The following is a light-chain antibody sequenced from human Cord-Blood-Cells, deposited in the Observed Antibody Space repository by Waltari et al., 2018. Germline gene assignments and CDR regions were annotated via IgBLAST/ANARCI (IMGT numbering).Light chain of an antibody. J-gene: IGKJ1*01. V-gene: IGKV1-39*01. CDR2: APS. CDR3: QQSYSTPWT. Sequence: DIQMTQSPSSLSASVGDRVTITCRASQSISSHLNWYQQKPVKAPKPLIYAPSSLQRAVPSSFSGSGSGTDFTLTISSLRPEDFATYYCQQSYSTPWTFGQGTKVEI. CDR1: QSISSH.